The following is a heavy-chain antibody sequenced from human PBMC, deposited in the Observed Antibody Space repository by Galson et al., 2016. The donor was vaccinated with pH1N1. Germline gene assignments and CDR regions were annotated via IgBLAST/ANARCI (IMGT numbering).Heavy chain of an antibody. CDR2: ISAYNGNT. D-gene: IGHD3-3*01. J-gene: IGHJ5*02. CDR3: ARDHGFWSGSRFDP. V-gene: IGHV1-18*04. CDR1: GYTSTKYY. Sequence: SVKVSCKASGYTSTKYYIHWVRQAPGQGLEWMGWISAYNGNTNYAQKLQGRVTMTTDTSTSTAYMELRSLRSDDTAVYYCARDHGFWSGSRFDPWGQGTLVTVSS.